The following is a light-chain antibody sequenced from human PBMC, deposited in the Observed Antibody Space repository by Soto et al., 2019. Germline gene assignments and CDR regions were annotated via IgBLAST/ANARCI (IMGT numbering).Light chain of an antibody. CDR3: HQYNNLWT. J-gene: IGKJ1*01. V-gene: IGKV3-15*01. CDR2: VAS. Sequence: EILMTQSPATLSVSPGERATLSCRASQSVRSKLAWYQQKPGQAPRLLSYVASTRATGIPDRLSGSGFGKEFVLTIRSLKSEDFGVYYCHQYNNLWTFGQGTKVDIK. CDR1: QSVRSK.